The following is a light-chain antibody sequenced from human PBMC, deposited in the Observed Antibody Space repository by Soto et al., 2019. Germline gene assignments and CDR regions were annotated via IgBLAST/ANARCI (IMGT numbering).Light chain of an antibody. Sequence: DIQMPQSPSTLSASVGDRVTITCRASQSISSWLAWYQQKPGKAPKLLIYDVSSLESGVPSRFSGSGSGTEFTLTISSLQPDDFPTYYCQQYNSYPWKIGQGTKVEIK. J-gene: IGKJ1*01. CDR1: QSISSW. CDR3: QQYNSYPWK. CDR2: DVS. V-gene: IGKV1-5*01.